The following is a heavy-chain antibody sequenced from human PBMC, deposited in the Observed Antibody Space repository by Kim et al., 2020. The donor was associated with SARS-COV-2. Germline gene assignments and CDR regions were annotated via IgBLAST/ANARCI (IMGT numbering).Heavy chain of an antibody. V-gene: IGHV3-7*01. CDR2: IKPDGSET. D-gene: IGHD3-16*01. CDR1: GFTFYQYW. CDR3: VRDKEELPSVAPYYYIMDV. J-gene: IGHJ6*04. Sequence: GGSLRLSCAASGFTFYQYWMTWVRQAPGKGLEWVANIKPDGSETHYMESVRGRFTITRDNPKTSLYLQMNSLRAEDAGVYYCVRDKEELPSVAPYYYIMDVWGRGTTVTVSS.